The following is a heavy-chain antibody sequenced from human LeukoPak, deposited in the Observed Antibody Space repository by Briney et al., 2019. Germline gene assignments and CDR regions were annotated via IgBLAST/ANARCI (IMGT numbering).Heavy chain of an antibody. CDR2: ITGSGSTT. J-gene: IGHJ4*02. CDR1: GFAFSNYG. V-gene: IGHV3-23*01. D-gene: IGHD2-15*01. Sequence: GGSLRLSCAASGFAFSNYGMNWVRQAPGKGLEWVSGITGSGSTTYYADSVKGRFTISRDNSKNTLYLQMNSPRAEDTAAYYCAKAPVTTCRGAFCYPFDYWGLGTLVTVSS. CDR3: AKAPVTTCRGAFCYPFDY.